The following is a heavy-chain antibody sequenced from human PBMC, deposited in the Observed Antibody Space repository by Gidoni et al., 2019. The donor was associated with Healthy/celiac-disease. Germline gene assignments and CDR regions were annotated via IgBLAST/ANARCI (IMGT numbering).Heavy chain of an antibody. D-gene: IGHD4-17*01. V-gene: IGHV3-15*01. J-gene: IGHJ3*02. CDR2: IKSKTDGGTT. Sequence: EVQLVESGGGLVKPGGSLRLSCAASGFTFRNAWMRWVRQAPGKGLEWVGRIKSKTDGGTTDYAAPVKGRFTISRDDSKNTLYLQMNSLKTEDTAVYYCTTATYDGYNPQSVDDAFDIWGQGTMVTVSS. CDR1: GFTFRNAW. CDR3: TTATYDGYNPQSVDDAFDI.